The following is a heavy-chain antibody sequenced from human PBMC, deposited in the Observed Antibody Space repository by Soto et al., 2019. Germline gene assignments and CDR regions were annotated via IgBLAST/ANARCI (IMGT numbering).Heavy chain of an antibody. CDR2: ISGSGGNT. CDR1: GFTFASYA. V-gene: IGHV3-23*01. D-gene: IGHD6-6*01. Sequence: PGGSLRLSCAASGFTFASYAMSWVRQAPGKGLEWVSGISGSGGNTYNADSVKGRFTISRDNSKNTLYLDMISLRAEDTAVYYCAKGLSIAAPRTFDYWGQGTLVTVSS. CDR3: AKGLSIAAPRTFDY. J-gene: IGHJ4*02.